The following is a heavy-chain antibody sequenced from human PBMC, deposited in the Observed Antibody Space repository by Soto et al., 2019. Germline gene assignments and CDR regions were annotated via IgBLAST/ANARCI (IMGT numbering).Heavy chain of an antibody. CDR1: GFTFSSYG. D-gene: IGHD6-19*01. CDR3: AKIYSSGPGFDY. J-gene: IGHJ4*02. Sequence: GGSLRLSCAASGFTFSSYGMHWVRQAPGKGLEWVAVISYDGSNKYYADSVKGRFTISRDNSKNTLYLQMNSLRAEDTAVYYCAKIYSSGPGFDYWGQGTLVTVSS. CDR2: ISYDGSNK. V-gene: IGHV3-30*18.